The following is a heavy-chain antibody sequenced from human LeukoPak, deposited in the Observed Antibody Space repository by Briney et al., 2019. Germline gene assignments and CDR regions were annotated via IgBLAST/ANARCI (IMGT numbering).Heavy chain of an antibody. CDR1: VYTFADYY. D-gene: IGHD3-9*01. J-gene: IGHJ5*02. V-gene: IGHV1-2*02. CDR2: IYPKSGGT. CDR3: ARVSTSGYRDWLDP. Sequence: VASVNVSCKTSVYTFADYYIHWVRQAPGQGLEWMGWIYPKSGGTNSAQKFQGRVTMTRDTSISTAYMELSRLRFDDTAVYYCARVSTSGYRDWLDPWGQGTLVTVSS.